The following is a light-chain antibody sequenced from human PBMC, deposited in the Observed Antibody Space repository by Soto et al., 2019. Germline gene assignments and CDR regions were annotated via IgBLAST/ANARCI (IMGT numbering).Light chain of an antibody. J-gene: IGLJ1*01. CDR2: EVT. CDR3: SSFTSSILYV. CDR1: SSDIGGHNY. Sequence: QSVLTQPASVSGSLGQSITISCTGTSSDIGGHNYVSWYQQHPGKAPKLLLYEVTTRPSGVSNRFSGSKSGNTASLTISGLHPEDEADYYCSSFTSSILYVFGSGTKSPS. V-gene: IGLV2-14*01.